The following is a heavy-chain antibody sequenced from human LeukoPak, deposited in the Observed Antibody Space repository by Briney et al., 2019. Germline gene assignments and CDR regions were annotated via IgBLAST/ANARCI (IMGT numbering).Heavy chain of an antibody. J-gene: IGHJ4*02. CDR3: ARASPRYGGFDY. Sequence: SETLSLTCTVSDGSISSYYWSWIRQPAGKGLEWIGRIYSSGSTNYNPSLKSRVTMSVDPSKNQFSLKLTPVTAADTAVYYCARASPRYGGFDYWGQGTLVTVSS. V-gene: IGHV4-4*07. D-gene: IGHD4-23*01. CDR1: DGSISSYY. CDR2: IYSSGST.